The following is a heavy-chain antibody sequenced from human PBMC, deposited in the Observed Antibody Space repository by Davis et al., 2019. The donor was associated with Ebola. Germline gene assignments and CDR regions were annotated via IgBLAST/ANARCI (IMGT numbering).Heavy chain of an antibody. V-gene: IGHV1-18*01. D-gene: IGHD4-17*01. CDR3: ARDATTVTTIGFDP. CDR1: GYTFSGYA. J-gene: IGHJ5*02. CDR2: INVYNGHT. Sequence: AASVTVSCKTSGYTFSGYAISRVRQAPGQGLEWIGRINVYNGHTNYAQNFQGRVTVSTDTSTSIAYMELRSLRSDDTALYYCARDATTVTTIGFDPWGQGTLVTVSS.